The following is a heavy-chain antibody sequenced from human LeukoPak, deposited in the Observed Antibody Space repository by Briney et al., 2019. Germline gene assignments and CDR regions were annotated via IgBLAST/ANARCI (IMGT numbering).Heavy chain of an antibody. CDR1: GFTFSNSA. CDR2: ISRGGGST. V-gene: IGHV3-23*01. D-gene: IGHD1-1*01. CDR3: AKEVRPNDY. Sequence: GGSLRLSCAASGFTFSNSAMCWVRQAPGKGLEWVSGISRGGGSTYYADSVKGRFTISRDTSIDTLYLQVNSLRAKDTAVYYCAKEVRPNDYWGQGTLVTVSS. J-gene: IGHJ4*02.